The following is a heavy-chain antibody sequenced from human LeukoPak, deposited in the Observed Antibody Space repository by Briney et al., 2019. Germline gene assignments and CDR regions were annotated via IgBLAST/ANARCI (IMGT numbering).Heavy chain of an antibody. CDR1: GFTFSSYE. D-gene: IGHD3-10*01. J-gene: IGHJ4*02. Sequence: GGSLRLSCAASGFTFSSYEMNWVRQAPGKGLEWVSYISSSGSTIYYADSVKGRFTISRDNAKNSLYLQMNSLRAEDTAVYYCARDLYYGSGGFFDYWGQGTLVTVSS. CDR2: ISSSGSTI. CDR3: ARDLYYGSGGFFDY. V-gene: IGHV3-48*03.